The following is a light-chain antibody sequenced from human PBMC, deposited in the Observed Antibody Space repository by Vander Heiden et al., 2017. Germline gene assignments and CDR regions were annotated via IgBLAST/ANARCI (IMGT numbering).Light chain of an antibody. J-gene: IGKJ2*01. CDR1: QSVSSS. Sequence: EIVMTQSPATLSVSPGERATLSCRASQSVSSSLAWYQQKPGQAPSLLIYGASTRATGAPARFSGSGSETEFTLTISSLQSEDFAVYYCQQYNDWPGTFGQGAKLKIK. V-gene: IGKV3-15*01. CDR3: QQYNDWPGT. CDR2: GAS.